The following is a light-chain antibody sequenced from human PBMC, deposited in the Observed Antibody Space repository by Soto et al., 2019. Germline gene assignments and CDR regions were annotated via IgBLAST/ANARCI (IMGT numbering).Light chain of an antibody. V-gene: IGKV3-20*01. Sequence: EIVLTQSPGTLSLSPGERATLSCRASQSVSNTYLAWYQQKPGQAPRLLIYDASSRATGIPDRFSGSGSGTHLTLTISRLEPEDLAVYYCQQYGRSPGLFTFGPGTKVDIK. CDR1: QSVSNTY. CDR2: DAS. CDR3: QQYGRSPGLFT. J-gene: IGKJ3*01.